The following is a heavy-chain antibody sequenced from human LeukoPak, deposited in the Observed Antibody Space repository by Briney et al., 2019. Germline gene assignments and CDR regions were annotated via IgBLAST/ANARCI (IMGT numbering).Heavy chain of an antibody. J-gene: IGHJ5*02. CDR3: ARQCVAIAADHSHNWFDP. CDR1: GGSISSDSYY. CDR2: ISYRGNT. V-gene: IGHV4-39*07. Sequence: SETLSLTCTVSGGSISSDSYYWGWIRQPPGKGLEWIGSISYRGNTYYNPSLKSRVTISVDTSKNQFSLKLSAVTAADTALYYCARQCVAIAADHSHNWFDPWGQGTLVTVSS. D-gene: IGHD6-13*01.